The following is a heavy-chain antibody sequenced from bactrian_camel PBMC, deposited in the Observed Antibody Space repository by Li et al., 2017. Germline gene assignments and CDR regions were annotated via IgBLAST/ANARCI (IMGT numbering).Heavy chain of an antibody. CDR1: GYTYSGHC. CDR3: AAPKGPQRLWGEYYV. Sequence: VQLVESGGGSVQAGGSLTLSCAFSGYTYSGHCMGWFRQTPGKEREGVARIATGSGNTYYADSVKGRFTISQDNAKNTVYLQMNSLKPEDTALYYCAAPKGPQRLWGEYYVWGQGTQVTVS. CDR2: IATGSGNT. J-gene: IGHJ4*01. V-gene: IGHV3S40*01. D-gene: IGHD4*01.